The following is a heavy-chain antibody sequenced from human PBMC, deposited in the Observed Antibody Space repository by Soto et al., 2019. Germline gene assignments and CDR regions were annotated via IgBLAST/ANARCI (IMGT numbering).Heavy chain of an antibody. D-gene: IGHD3-16*02. CDR1: GGSISSYY. V-gene: IGHV4-59*01. J-gene: IGHJ6*03. Sequence: SETLSLTCTVSGGSISSYYWSWIRQPPGKGLKWIGYIYYSGNTNYNPSLKSRVTISVDTSKNQFSLKLISVSAADTAVYYCARCFNDYIWGSYPPYYYYMDVWGKGTTVTVSS. CDR3: ARCFNDYIWGSYPPYYYYMDV. CDR2: IYYSGNT.